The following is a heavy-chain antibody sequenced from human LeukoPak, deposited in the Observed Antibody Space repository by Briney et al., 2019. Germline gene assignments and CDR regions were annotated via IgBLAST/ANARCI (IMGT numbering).Heavy chain of an antibody. CDR2: ISPRSNSI. J-gene: IGHJ4*02. V-gene: IGHV3-23*01. Sequence: GGSLRLSCTASGFTFSNYAMTWVRQAPGKGLEWISAISPRSNSIYYSDSVRGRFTVSRDNSKNTLYLQMNRLTAEDTAVYYCAKNLRTSVAAFEYWGQGTLVTVSS. CDR1: GFTFSNYA. D-gene: IGHD6-19*01. CDR3: AKNLRTSVAAFEY.